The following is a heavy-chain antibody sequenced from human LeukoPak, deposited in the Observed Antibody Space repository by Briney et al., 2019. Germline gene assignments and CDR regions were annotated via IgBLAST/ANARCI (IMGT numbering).Heavy chain of an antibody. CDR3: AKGTIWRDYGMDV. CDR2: ISSSSTYI. J-gene: IGHJ6*02. V-gene: IGHV3-21*04. Sequence: GGSLRLSCAASGFTFSSYSMNWVRQTPGKRLEWVSSISSSSTYIYYADSVKGRFTISRDNAKNSLYLQMNSLRAEDTAVYFCAKGTIWRDYGMDVWGQGTTVTVSS. CDR1: GFTFSSYS. D-gene: IGHD3-3*01.